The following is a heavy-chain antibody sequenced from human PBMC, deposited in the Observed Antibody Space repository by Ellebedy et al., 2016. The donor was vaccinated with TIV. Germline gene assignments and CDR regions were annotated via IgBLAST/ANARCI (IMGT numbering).Heavy chain of an antibody. Sequence: GESLKISXVTSGFIFGNFWMTWVRQAPGKGLVWVSRIDNDGTRTDYADSVKGRFTISRDNAQSTLYLQMNNLRAEDSALYYCASGMVVRMTGTSDYWGQGTLVTVSS. D-gene: IGHD2-21*01. CDR2: IDNDGTRT. CDR1: GFIFGNFW. V-gene: IGHV3-74*01. J-gene: IGHJ4*02. CDR3: ASGMVVRMTGTSDY.